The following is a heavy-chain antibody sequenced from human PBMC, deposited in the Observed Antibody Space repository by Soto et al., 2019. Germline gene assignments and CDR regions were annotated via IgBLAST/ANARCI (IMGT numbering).Heavy chain of an antibody. D-gene: IGHD2-15*01. J-gene: IGHJ4*02. CDR3: VKDVVFWP. Sequence: SETLSLTCTVSGGSIGGRGDYWGWIRQPPGKGLEWIGSIFYSGSTHYNPSLKSRVTISVDTSKDQFSLRLSSVTAADTAMYYCVKDVVFWPWGQGTLVTVSS. V-gene: IGHV4-39*02. CDR2: IFYSGST. CDR1: GGSIGGRGDY.